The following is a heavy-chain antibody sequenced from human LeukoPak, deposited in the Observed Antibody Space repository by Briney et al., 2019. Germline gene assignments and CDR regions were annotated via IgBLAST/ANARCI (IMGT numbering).Heavy chain of an antibody. CDR1: GGSISSGTYY. CDR3: ARNSCPSGSCYDNRGYFDY. V-gene: IGHV4-61*02. CDR2: IYTSGST. J-gene: IGHJ4*02. D-gene: IGHD2-15*01. Sequence: PSQTLSLTCTVSGGSISSGTYYWSWIRQPAGKGLEWIGRIYTSGSTNYNPSLKSRITISVDTSKNQFYLKLSSVTAADTAVYYCARNSCPSGSCYDNRGYFDYWGQGTLVTVSS.